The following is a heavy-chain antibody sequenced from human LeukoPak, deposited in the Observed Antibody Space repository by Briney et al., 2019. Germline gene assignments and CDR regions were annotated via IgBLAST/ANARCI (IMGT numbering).Heavy chain of an antibody. J-gene: IGHJ4*02. D-gene: IGHD2-8*01. Sequence: SETLSLTCGVSGGSISNTNWWSWVRQPPGQGLEWIGEISLTGLTHYNPSLESRVTVSLDKSKNQLSLNLTSVTAADTAVYYCSRENGAFSPFGYWGQGILSPSSQ. CDR1: GGSISNTNW. CDR3: SRENGAFSPFGY. CDR2: ISLTGLT. V-gene: IGHV4-4*02.